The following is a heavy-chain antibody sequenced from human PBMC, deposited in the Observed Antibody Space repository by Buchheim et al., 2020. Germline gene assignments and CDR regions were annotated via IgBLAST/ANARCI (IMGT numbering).Heavy chain of an antibody. J-gene: IGHJ4*02. CDR2: VYYTWRA. D-gene: IGHD4-17*01. V-gene: IGHV4-31*03. CDR3: ARDRGAHDFGPIDY. CDR1: GVSINTGTFY. Sequence: QVQLQESGPGLVKPSQTLSLTCTVSGVSINTGTFYWSWIRQHPGKGLEWIGYVYYTWRAYSNPSLKSRVSISVDTSQNQFSLNLASVTAADTAVYYCARDRGAHDFGPIDYWGQGAL.